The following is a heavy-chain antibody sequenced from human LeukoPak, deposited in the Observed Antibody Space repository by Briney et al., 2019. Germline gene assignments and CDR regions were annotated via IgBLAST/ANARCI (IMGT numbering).Heavy chain of an antibody. V-gene: IGHV4-59*01. Sequence: SETLSLTCTVSGDSIGSYYWSWIRQPPGKGLGWIGYIYYSGSTNYNPSLKSRVTISVDTSKNQFSLKLSSVTAADTAVYYCARGGSIFKEYGQNWFDPWGQGTLVTVSS. D-gene: IGHD3-16*01. CDR2: IYYSGST. CDR3: ARGGSIFKEYGQNWFDP. CDR1: GDSIGSYY. J-gene: IGHJ5*02.